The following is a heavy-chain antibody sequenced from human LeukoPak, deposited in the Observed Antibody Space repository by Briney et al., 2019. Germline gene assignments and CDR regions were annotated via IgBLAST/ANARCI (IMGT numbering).Heavy chain of an antibody. CDR1: GFTFTPYW. CDR2: RKQDVSEK. CDR3: ARVRGVSMVTGGYYFDY. Sequence: SGGSLRLPCAASGFTFTPYWVSWVLQAQGKGLEWVAKRKQDVSEKYYVDSVKGRFTLSRDNAKYSLYLQMDSLRAEDTALYYCARVRGVSMVTGGYYFDYWGQGTLVTVSS. J-gene: IGHJ4*02. V-gene: IGHV3-7*05. D-gene: IGHD5-18*01.